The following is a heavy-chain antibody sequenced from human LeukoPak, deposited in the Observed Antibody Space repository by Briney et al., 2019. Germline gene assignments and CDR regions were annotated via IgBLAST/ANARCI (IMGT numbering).Heavy chain of an antibody. Sequence: PGGSLRLSCAASGFTLSSYAMSWVRQAPGKGLEWVSAISGSGGSTYYADSVKGRFTISRDNSKNTLYLQMNSLRAEDTAVYYCAKDSYRSGSYYIPNWFDPWGQGTLVTVSS. CDR3: AKDSYRSGSYYIPNWFDP. V-gene: IGHV3-23*01. J-gene: IGHJ5*02. CDR1: GFTLSSYA. D-gene: IGHD3-10*01. CDR2: ISGSGGST.